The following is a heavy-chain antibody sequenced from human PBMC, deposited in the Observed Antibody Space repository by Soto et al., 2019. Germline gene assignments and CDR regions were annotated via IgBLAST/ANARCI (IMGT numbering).Heavy chain of an antibody. CDR2: TYYRSKWYN. D-gene: IGHD2-2*01. J-gene: IGHJ5*02. CDR3: ARDKRYCSSTSCHPTVDP. V-gene: IGHV6-1*01. CDR1: GDSVSSNSAA. Sequence: SQTLSLTCAISGDSVSSNSAAWNWIRQSPSRGLEWLGRTYYRSKWYNDYAVSVKSRITINPDTSKNQFSLQLNSVTPEDTAVYYCARDKRYCSSTSCHPTVDPWGQGTLVTVSS.